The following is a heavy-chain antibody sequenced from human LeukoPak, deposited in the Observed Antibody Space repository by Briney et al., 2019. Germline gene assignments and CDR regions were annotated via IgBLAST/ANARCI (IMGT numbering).Heavy chain of an antibody. J-gene: IGHJ5*02. CDR2: ISAYNGNT. V-gene: IGHV1-18*01. Sequence: ASVKVSCTASGYTFTSYGTSWVRQAPGQGLEWMGWISAYNGNTNCAQKLQGRVTMTTDTSTSTAYMELRSLRSDDTAVYYCARGFVVVPAAILGWFDPWGQGTLVTVSS. CDR1: GYTFTSYG. D-gene: IGHD2-2*01. CDR3: ARGFVVVPAAILGWFDP.